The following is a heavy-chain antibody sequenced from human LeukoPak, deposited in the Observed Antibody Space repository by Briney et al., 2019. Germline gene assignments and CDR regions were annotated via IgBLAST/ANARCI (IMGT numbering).Heavy chain of an antibody. D-gene: IGHD6-13*01. Sequence: GGSLRLSCAASGFTFSSYEMNWVRQAPGKGLEWVSYISSSGSTIYYADSVKGRFTISRDNAKNSLYLQMNSLRAEDTAVYYCARHGAEQLGNYYYYYYMDVWGKGTTVTVSS. CDR2: ISSSGSTI. CDR1: GFTFSSYE. CDR3: ARHGAEQLGNYYYYYYMDV. J-gene: IGHJ6*03. V-gene: IGHV3-48*03.